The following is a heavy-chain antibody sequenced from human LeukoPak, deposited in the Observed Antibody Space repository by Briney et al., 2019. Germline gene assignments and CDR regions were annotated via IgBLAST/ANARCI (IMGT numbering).Heavy chain of an antibody. J-gene: IGHJ3*02. CDR1: GGSISSSSYY. V-gene: IGHV4-39*07. Sequence: SETLSLTCTVSGGSISSSSYYRGWIRQPPGKGLEWIGSIYYSGSTYYNPSLKSRVTISVDTSKNQFSLKLSSVTAADTAVYYCAGGYPTAGAFDIWGQGTMVTVSS. CDR2: IYYSGST. CDR3: AGGYPTAGAFDI. D-gene: IGHD3-22*01.